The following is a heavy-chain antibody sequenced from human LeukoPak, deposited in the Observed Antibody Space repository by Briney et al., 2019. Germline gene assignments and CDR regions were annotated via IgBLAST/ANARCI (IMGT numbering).Heavy chain of an antibody. Sequence: TGGSLRLSCAASGFTFSSSWMHWVRQAPGKGLVWVSRIKNDGSSTSYAGSVKGRFTISRDNSKNTLYLQMDSLRAEDTAVYYCARETSNSLDYWGQGTLVTVSS. D-gene: IGHD4-11*01. CDR2: IKNDGSST. J-gene: IGHJ4*02. V-gene: IGHV3-74*01. CDR3: ARETSNSLDY. CDR1: GFTFSSSW.